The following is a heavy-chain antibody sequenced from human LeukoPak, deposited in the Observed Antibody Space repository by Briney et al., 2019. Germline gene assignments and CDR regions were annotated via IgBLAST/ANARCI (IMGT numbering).Heavy chain of an antibody. CDR2: VDHTGST. V-gene: IGHV4-59*01. D-gene: IGHD1-1*01. Sequence: SETLSLTCSVSDDPITMYYWTWIRQPPGKGLEWIGYVDHTGSTTFNPSLNGRVSISRDTTKNLFSLRLRSVTAADTAVYFCARGRVSSSTWYSTYYYYFYMDVWGKGTTVTVSS. CDR1: DDPITMYY. J-gene: IGHJ6*03. CDR3: ARGRVSSSTWYSTYYYYFYMDV.